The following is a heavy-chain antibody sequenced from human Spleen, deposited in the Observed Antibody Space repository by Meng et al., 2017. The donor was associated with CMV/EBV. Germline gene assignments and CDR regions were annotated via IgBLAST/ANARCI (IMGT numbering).Heavy chain of an antibody. CDR1: GFTFSDYY. CDR2: ISSSGKTI. J-gene: IGHJ4*02. Sequence: GESLKISYAASGFTFSDYYMSWIRQAPGKGLEWLSYISSSGKTIYSADSLKGRVTVSRDNAKNSLYLQVNSLRGEDTAVYYCARGPRWGDYWGQGTLVTVSS. D-gene: IGHD5-24*01. V-gene: IGHV3-11*01. CDR3: ARGPRWGDY.